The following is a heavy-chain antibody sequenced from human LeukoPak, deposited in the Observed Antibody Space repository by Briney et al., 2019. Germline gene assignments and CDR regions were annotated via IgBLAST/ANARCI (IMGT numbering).Heavy chain of an antibody. Sequence: GGSLRLSCAASGFTFSSYAMHWVRQAPGKGLEWVAVISYDGSNKYYGDSVKGRFTISRDNSKNTLYLQMNSLRAEDTAVYFCAKGSKAVLFTRDHYMDVWGKGTTVTISS. J-gene: IGHJ6*03. D-gene: IGHD6-19*01. CDR3: AKGSKAVLFTRDHYMDV. CDR2: ISYDGSNK. CDR1: GFTFSSYA. V-gene: IGHV3-30*04.